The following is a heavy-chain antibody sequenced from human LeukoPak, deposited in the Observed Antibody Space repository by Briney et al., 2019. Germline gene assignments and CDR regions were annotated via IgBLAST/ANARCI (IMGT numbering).Heavy chain of an antibody. D-gene: IGHD3-10*01. CDR1: GFTFSTYG. CDR3: AKDIFTMVRGVVDY. J-gene: IGHJ4*02. CDR2: ISWNSGSI. V-gene: IGHV3-9*01. Sequence: GGSLRLSCAASGFTFSTYGMHWVRQAPGKGLEWVSGISWNSGSIGYADSVKGRFTISRDNAKNSLYLQMNSLRAEDTALYYCAKDIFTMVRGVVDYWGQGTLVTVSS.